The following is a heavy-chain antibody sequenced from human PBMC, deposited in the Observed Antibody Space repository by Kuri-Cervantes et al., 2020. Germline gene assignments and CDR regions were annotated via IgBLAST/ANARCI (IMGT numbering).Heavy chain of an antibody. V-gene: IGHV3-23*01. CDR2: ISATGSST. CDR1: GFSFNNYP. J-gene: IGHJ6*03. CDR3: AKASPDYYYYYYMDV. Sequence: GGSLRLSCAASGFSFNNYPMSWVRQAPGKGLEWVSAISATGSSTFYTDSVKGRFTFSRDNSKNTLYLQMNSLRAEDTAVYYCAKASPDYYYYYYMDVWGKGTTVTVSS.